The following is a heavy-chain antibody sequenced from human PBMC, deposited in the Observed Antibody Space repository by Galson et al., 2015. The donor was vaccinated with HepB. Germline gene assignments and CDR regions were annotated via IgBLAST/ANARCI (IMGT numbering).Heavy chain of an antibody. CDR2: ISSSSSTI. D-gene: IGHD2/OR15-2a*01. J-gene: IGHJ4*02. V-gene: IGHV3-48*02. CDR1: GFTFSSYS. Sequence: SLRLSCAASGFTFSSYSMNWVRQAPGKGLEWVSYISSSSSTIYYADSVKGRFTISRDNAKNSLYLQMNSLRDEDTAVYYCARDVSMKNPFSVDYWGQGTLVTVSS. CDR3: ARDVSMKNPFSVDY.